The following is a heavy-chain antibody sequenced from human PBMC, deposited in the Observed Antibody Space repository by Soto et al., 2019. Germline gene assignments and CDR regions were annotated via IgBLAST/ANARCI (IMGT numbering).Heavy chain of an antibody. Sequence: QVHLQESGPGLVKPSETLSLTCTVSGVSIHNSHSFWAWIRQPPGKGLQFFASVYHNGGAHYNSSLKSRVTISVDTANNHVSLRMRSLTAADTAFYYCGRVVEGATRHTDPDSWGQGILVTVSS. CDR1: GVSIHNSHSF. V-gene: IGHV4-39*01. J-gene: IGHJ5*01. CDR3: GRVVEGATRHTDPDS. D-gene: IGHD2-21*01. CDR2: VYHNGGA.